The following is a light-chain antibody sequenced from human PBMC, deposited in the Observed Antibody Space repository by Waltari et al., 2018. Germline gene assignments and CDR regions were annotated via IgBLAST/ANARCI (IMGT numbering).Light chain of an antibody. J-gene: IGLJ3*02. CDR3: AGWDDSLNGPV. CDR2: GGH. CDR1: LSTIARHS. Sequence: QSVLTQPPSASGTPGQRVTISSSGRLSTIARHSVNSYRQLPGTAPKLLIYGGHQRPSGVPDRFSGSRSGTSASLAISGLQSADEADYYCAGWDDSLNGPVFGGGTKLTVL. V-gene: IGLV1-44*01.